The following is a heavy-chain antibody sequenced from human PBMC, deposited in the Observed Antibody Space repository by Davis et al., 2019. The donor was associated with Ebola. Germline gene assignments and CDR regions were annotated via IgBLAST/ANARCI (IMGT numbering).Heavy chain of an antibody. CDR2: FIAHNGHT. D-gene: IGHD2-2*01. CDR1: GYTFSTNG. V-gene: IGHV1-18*04. CDR3: ARRAVEYQIRTHAMDV. J-gene: IGHJ6*02. Sequence: ASVKVSCKASGYTFSTNGFSWVRQAPGQGPEWMGWFIAHNGHTNYAQKFLGRVTMTTERSTSTAYMELRGLKSDDTAVYYCARRAVEYQIRTHAMDVWGQGTTVIVSS.